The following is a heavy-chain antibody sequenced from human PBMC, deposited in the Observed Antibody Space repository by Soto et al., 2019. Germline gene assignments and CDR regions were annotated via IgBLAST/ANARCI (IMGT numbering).Heavy chain of an antibody. CDR1: GFTFDDYT. CDR2: ISWDGGST. V-gene: IGHV3-43*01. CDR3: AKNGRGPGSYYNLYYFDY. J-gene: IGHJ4*02. Sequence: GGSLRLSCAASGFTFDDYTMHWVRQAPGKGLEWVSLISWDGGSTYYADSVKGRFTISRDNSKNSLYLQMNSLRTEDTALYYCAKNGRGPGSYYNLYYFDYWGQGTLVTVAS. D-gene: IGHD3-10*01.